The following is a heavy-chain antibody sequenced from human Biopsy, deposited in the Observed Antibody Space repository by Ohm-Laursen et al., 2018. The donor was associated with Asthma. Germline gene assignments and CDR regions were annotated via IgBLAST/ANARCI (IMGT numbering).Heavy chain of an antibody. CDR1: GASITSSAYY. CDR2: IHYSGST. Sequence: PSDTLSLTCTVSGASITSSAYYWGWIRQPPGKGLEWIGNIHYSGSTYSNPSLKSRVTISVDTSKKQISLRLSSVIAADTAVYYCAGFCSGGNCPDHWGQGTLVTVSS. J-gene: IGHJ4*02. CDR3: AGFCSGGNCPDH. D-gene: IGHD2-15*01. V-gene: IGHV4-39*07.